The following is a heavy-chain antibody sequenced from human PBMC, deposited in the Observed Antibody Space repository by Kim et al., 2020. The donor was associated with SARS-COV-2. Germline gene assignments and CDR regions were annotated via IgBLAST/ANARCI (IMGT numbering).Heavy chain of an antibody. D-gene: IGHD3-10*01. CDR3: ARDSRPGVLWFGEVRPSVGYYGMDV. Sequence: SVKVSCKASGGTFSSYAISWVRQAPGQGLEWMGGIIPIFGTANYAQKFQGRVTITADESTSTAYMELSSLRSEDTAVYYCARDSRPGVLWFGEVRPSVGYYGMDVWGQGTTVTVSS. J-gene: IGHJ6*02. CDR1: GGTFSSYA. CDR2: IIPIFGTA. V-gene: IGHV1-69*13.